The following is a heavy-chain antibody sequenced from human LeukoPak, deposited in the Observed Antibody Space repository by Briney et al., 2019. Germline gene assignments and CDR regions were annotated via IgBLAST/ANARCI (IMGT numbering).Heavy chain of an antibody. D-gene: IGHD3-9*01. CDR3: TRGYDILTGWLDP. V-gene: IGHV3-49*04. Sequence: GGSLRLSCTASGFTFGDYAMSWVRQAPGKGLEWVGFIRSKAYGGTTEYAASVKGRFTISRDDSKSIAYLQMNSLKTEDTAVYYCTRGYDILTGWLDPWGQGTVVTVSS. J-gene: IGHJ5*02. CDR1: GFTFGDYA. CDR2: IRSKAYGGTT.